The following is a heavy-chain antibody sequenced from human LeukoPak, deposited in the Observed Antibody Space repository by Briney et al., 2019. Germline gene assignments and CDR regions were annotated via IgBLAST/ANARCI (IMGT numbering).Heavy chain of an antibody. J-gene: IGHJ4*02. CDR3: ATFGGYCSGGSCYSRGYFDY. V-gene: IGHV3-7*01. D-gene: IGHD2-15*01. CDR2: IKPDGSET. Sequence: GGSLRLSCAATGFTFSSYWMSWVRQAPGKGLEWVTNIKPDGSETYSVDSVKGRFTISRDNAKNSLYLQMNSLRAEDTAVYYCATFGGYCSGGSCYSRGYFDYWGQGTLVTVSS. CDR1: GFTFSSYW.